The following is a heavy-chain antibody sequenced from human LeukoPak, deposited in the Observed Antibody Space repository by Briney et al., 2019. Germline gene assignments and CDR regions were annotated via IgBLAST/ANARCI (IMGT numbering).Heavy chain of an antibody. CDR1: GGSISVYF. V-gene: IGHV4-59*01. D-gene: IGHD3-3*01. CDR2: IYYKGNT. J-gene: IGHJ4*02. CDR3: ARDRGSGYFPGFDS. Sequence: PSETLSLTCNVSGGSISVYFWSWIRQPPGKGLEWIGHIYYKGNTNYNSSLQSRATISIDTSKTQFSLNLSSVTAADTGVYYCARDRGSGYFPGFDSWGQGTLVTVSS.